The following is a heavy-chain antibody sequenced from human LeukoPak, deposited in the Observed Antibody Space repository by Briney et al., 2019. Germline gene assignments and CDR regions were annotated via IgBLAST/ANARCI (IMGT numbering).Heavy chain of an antibody. V-gene: IGHV4-61*01. J-gene: IGHJ5*02. Sequence: PSETLSLTCTVSGGSISSSNYYWAWIRQPPGKGLEWIGYGYYTGTTNYNPSLKSRVTISVDTSKNQFSLKLSSVTAADTAVYYCARDRGRGYCSGGSCPRRSWFDPWGQGTLVTVSS. CDR1: GGSISSSNYY. CDR2: GYYTGTT. D-gene: IGHD2-15*01. CDR3: ARDRGRGYCSGGSCPRRSWFDP.